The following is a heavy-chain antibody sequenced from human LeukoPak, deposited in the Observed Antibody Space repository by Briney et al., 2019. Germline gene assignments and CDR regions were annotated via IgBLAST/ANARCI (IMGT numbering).Heavy chain of an antibody. CDR2: TYYRSKWYN. V-gene: IGHV6-1*01. CDR1: GDSVSSNSAA. J-gene: IGHJ4*02. D-gene: IGHD1-7*01. Sequence: SQTLSLTCAISGDSVSSNSAAWNWIRQSPSRGLECLGRTYYRSKWYNDYAVSVKSRITINPETYKNQFSLQLNSVTTEDTAVYYCARFILEKTNNWNYNPHFDYWGQGTLVTVSS. CDR3: ARFILEKTNNWNYNPHFDY.